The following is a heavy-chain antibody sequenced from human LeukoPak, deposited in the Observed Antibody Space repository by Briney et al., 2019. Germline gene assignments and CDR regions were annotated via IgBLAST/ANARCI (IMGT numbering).Heavy chain of an antibody. CDR3: AKDLGTGRITIFGVVVLGIDY. V-gene: IGHV3-53*01. Sequence: GGSLRLSCAASGFTVSTNYMSWVRQAPGKGLEWVSVIYSGGSTYYADSVKGRFTISRDNSKNTLYLQMNSLRAEDTAVYYCAKDLGTGRITIFGVVVLGIDYWGQGTLVTVSS. CDR1: GFTVSTNY. J-gene: IGHJ4*02. CDR2: IYSGGST. D-gene: IGHD3-3*01.